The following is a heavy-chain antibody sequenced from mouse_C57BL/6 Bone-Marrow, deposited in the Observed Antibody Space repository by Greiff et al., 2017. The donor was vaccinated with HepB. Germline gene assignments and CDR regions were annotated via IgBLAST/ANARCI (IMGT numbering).Heavy chain of an antibody. CDR3: ARLDPLPRFDY. V-gene: IGHV1-42*01. CDR2: INPSTGGT. J-gene: IGHJ2*01. CDR1: GYSFTGYY. Sequence: EVQLQQSGPELVKPGASVKISCKASGYSFTGYYMNWVKQSPEKSLEWIGEINPSTGGTTYNQKFKAKATLTVDKSSSTAYMQLKSLTSEDSAVYYCARLDPLPRFDYWGQGTTLTVSS.